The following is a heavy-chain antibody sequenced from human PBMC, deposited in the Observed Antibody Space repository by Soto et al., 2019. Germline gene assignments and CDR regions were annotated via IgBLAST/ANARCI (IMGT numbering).Heavy chain of an antibody. Sequence: SVKVSCKASGGTFSSDAISWVRQAPGQGLEWMGGIIPIFGTANYAQKFQGRVTITADESTSTAYMELSSLRSEDTAVYYCARDLYGSGSNADFDYWGQGTLVTVSS. V-gene: IGHV1-69*13. CDR1: GGTFSSDA. J-gene: IGHJ4*02. CDR3: ARDLYGSGSNADFDY. D-gene: IGHD3-10*01. CDR2: IIPIFGTA.